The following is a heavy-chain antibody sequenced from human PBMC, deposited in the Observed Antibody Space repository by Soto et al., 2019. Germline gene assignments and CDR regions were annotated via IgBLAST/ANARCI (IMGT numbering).Heavy chain of an antibody. V-gene: IGHV3-21*01. CDR2: ISSSSSYI. J-gene: IGHJ4*02. D-gene: IGHD3-22*01. CDR3: ASTYDSSGYYYFDY. Sequence: GSLRLTCAASVFTFSSYYWNWVRQAPGKGLEWVSSISSSSSYIYYPHSVKGRFTISRDNAKNSLSLQMSSLRAEDTAVYYCASTYDSSGYYYFDYWGRGTLVTVSS. CDR1: VFTFSSYY.